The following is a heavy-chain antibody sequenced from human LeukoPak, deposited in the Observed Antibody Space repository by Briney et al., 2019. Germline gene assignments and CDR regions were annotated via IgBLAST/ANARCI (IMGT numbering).Heavy chain of an antibody. CDR3: ARGVAWFGEFPFDY. Sequence: SETLSLTCAVYGGSFSGYYWSWIRQPPGKGLEWIGEINHSGSTNYNPSLKSRVTISVDTSKNQFSLKLSSVTAADTAVYYCARGVAWFGEFPFDYWGHGTLVTVSS. J-gene: IGHJ4*01. CDR2: INHSGST. D-gene: IGHD3-10*01. CDR1: GGSFSGYY. V-gene: IGHV4-34*01.